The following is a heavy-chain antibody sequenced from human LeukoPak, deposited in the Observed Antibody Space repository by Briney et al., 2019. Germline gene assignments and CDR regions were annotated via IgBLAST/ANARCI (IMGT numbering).Heavy chain of an antibody. CDR2: ITPNSGAT. D-gene: IGHD3-10*01. CDR3: ARGMGSGTYRRFDF. J-gene: IGHJ4*02. V-gene: IGHV1-2*02. CDR1: GYTFTAYN. Sequence: ASVKVSCKASGYTFTAYNIHWVRQAPGQGLEWMGWITPNSGATNYAQQLQGRVTMTRDTSISTAYMELNNLISDDTAVYYCARGMGSGTYRRFDFGGQETRVPVSS.